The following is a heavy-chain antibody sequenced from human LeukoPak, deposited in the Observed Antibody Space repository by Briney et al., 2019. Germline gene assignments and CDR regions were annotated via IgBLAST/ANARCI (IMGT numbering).Heavy chain of an antibody. V-gene: IGHV5-51*01. CDR1: GYSFTSYW. CDR2: IYPGDSDT. Sequence: GESLKISCKGSGYSFTSYWIGWVRQMPGKGLEWMGIIYPGDSDTRYSPSFQGQVTISADKSISTAYLQWSSLKASDTAMYYCARGGFSNLQLAAFHLWRQGTMVTVSS. CDR3: ARGGFSNLQLAAFHL. J-gene: IGHJ3*01. D-gene: IGHD2/OR15-2a*01.